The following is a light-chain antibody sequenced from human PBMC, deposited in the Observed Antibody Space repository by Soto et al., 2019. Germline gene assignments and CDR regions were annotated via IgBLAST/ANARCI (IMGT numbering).Light chain of an antibody. V-gene: IGKV3-15*01. CDR2: GVS. J-gene: IGKJ2*01. CDR3: QQYNNWPHT. Sequence: EIVMTQSPATLSVSPGERATLSCRASQSVSSKLAWFQQKPGQAPSLLIYGVSTRATGVPVRFSGSGSGTEFTLTVNSLQSEDFAVYYCQQYNNWPHTFGQGTKLKIK. CDR1: QSVSSK.